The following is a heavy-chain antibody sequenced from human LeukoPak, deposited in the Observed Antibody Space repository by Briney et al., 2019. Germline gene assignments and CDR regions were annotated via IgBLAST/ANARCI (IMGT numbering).Heavy chain of an antibody. CDR3: ARGRWLRSSLYYFDY. J-gene: IGHJ4*02. D-gene: IGHD5-24*01. CDR1: GFTFSSYW. Sequence: GGSLRLSCAASGFTFSSYWMRWVRQAPGKKLEWVANIKKEGSYKVYGDSVKGRFTIGRDNAKKSMYMQMNRVRADDTAVYYCARGRWLRSSLYYFDYWGQGTLVTVSS. CDR2: IKKEGSYK. V-gene: IGHV3-7*01.